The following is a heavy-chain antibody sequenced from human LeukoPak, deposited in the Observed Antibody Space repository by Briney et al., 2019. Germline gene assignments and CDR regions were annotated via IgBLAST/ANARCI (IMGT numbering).Heavy chain of an antibody. CDR2: IYSGGST. CDR1: GFTVSSNY. J-gene: IGHJ4*02. V-gene: IGHV3-66*01. D-gene: IGHD6-19*01. CDR3: ARAFVEGYSSGWQYFDY. Sequence: QPGGSLRLSCAASGFTVSSNYMSWVRQAPGKGLEWVSIIYSGGSTYYADSVKGRFTISRDNSKNTLYLQMNSLRAEDAAVYYCARAFVEGYSSGWQYFDYWGQGTLVTVSS.